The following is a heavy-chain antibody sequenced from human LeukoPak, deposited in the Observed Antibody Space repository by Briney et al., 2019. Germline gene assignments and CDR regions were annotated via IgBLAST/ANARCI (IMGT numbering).Heavy chain of an antibody. J-gene: IGHJ4*02. V-gene: IGHV3-23*01. CDR2: VTGSGGST. CDR3: AKGLNSGNYPYFDH. Sequence: QAGGSLRLSCEVSGFTFSSYAMSWVRQAPGSGLEWASAVTGSGGSTYFADSVRGRFTISRDNSKNTLYPQMNSLRAEDTAVYYCAKGLNSGNYPYFDHWGQGTLVTVSS. D-gene: IGHD1-26*01. CDR1: GFTFSSYA.